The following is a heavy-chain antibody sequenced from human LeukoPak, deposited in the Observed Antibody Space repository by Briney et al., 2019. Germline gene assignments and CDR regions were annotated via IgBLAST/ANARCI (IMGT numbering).Heavy chain of an antibody. CDR2: INGSGGTT. CDR3: AKEPWYSGSQHDAFDI. V-gene: IGHV3-23*01. CDR1: GFTFSSYA. Sequence: GGSLRLSCAASGFTFSSYAMSWVRQAPGKGLEWVSGINGSGGTTYYADSVKGRFTISRDNSKNTLYLQMNSLRAEDTAVYYCAKEPWYSGSQHDAFDIWGQGTMVTVSS. D-gene: IGHD1-26*01. J-gene: IGHJ3*02.